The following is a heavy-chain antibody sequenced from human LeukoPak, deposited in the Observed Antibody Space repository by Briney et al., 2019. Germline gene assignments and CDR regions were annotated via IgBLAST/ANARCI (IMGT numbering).Heavy chain of an antibody. CDR1: GGSINSYY. Sequence: SETLSLTCTVSGGSINSYYWSYIRQPAGKGLDWIGRIYTGGNTNYNPSLKSRVTMSVDTSKNQFSLKLSSVTAADTAVYYCAREAGGGWDYFDYWGQGTLVTVSS. D-gene: IGHD3-10*01. V-gene: IGHV4-4*07. CDR3: AREAGGGWDYFDY. CDR2: IYTGGNT. J-gene: IGHJ4*02.